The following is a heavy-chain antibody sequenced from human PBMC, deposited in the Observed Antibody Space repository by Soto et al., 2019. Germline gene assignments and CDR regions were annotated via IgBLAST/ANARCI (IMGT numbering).Heavy chain of an antibody. V-gene: IGHV4-59*01. Sequence: SETLSLTCTVSGDSISSYYWSWIRQPPGKGPEWIGYFYYSGSTNYNPSLKSRVTISVDTSKNQFSLKLSSVTAADTAVYYCARVGCSSTSCYGGEHWFDPWGQGTLVTVSS. CDR2: FYYSGST. J-gene: IGHJ5*02. CDR1: GDSISSYY. CDR3: ARVGCSSTSCYGGEHWFDP. D-gene: IGHD2-2*01.